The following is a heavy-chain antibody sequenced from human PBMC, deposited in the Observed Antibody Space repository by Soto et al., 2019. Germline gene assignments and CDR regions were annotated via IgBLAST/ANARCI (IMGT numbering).Heavy chain of an antibody. Sequence: EVQLVESGGGLVQPGGSLRLSCAASGFTFSSYDMHWVRQATGKGLEWVSAIGTAGDTYYPGSVKGRFTISRENAKNSLYLQLNSLRAGDTAVYYCARAGGDPAAFDIWGQGTMVTVSS. CDR3: ARAGGDPAAFDI. D-gene: IGHD4-17*01. CDR2: IGTAGDT. CDR1: GFTFSSYD. J-gene: IGHJ3*02. V-gene: IGHV3-13*01.